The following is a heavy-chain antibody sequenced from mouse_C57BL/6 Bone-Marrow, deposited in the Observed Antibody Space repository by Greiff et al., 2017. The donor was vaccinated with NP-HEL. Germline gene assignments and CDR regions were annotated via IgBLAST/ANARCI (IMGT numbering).Heavy chain of an antibody. CDR1: GFTFTDYG. Sequence: EVQLVQSGAGLVKPGGSLKLSCAASGFTFTDYGMHWVRQSPGQGLEWVAYISSGSGAIYYTETLKGRFTLSTDNAKNTLFLQMTSLRSEDTAMYYCARGFLFDIDYWGQGTSVTVSS. J-gene: IGHJ4*01. CDR3: ARGFLFDIDY. CDR2: ISSGSGAI. V-gene: IGHV5-17*01.